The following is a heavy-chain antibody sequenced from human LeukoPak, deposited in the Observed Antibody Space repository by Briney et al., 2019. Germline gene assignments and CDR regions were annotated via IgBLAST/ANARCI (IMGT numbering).Heavy chain of an antibody. V-gene: IGHV3-23*01. CDR1: GFTFSNYG. Sequence: TGGSLRLACAVSGFTFSNYGMSWVRQAPGKGLEWVSVISSSGDSTYYADSVKGRFTISRDNSKNTLYLQMNGLRAEDTAIYYCAKDDGNNAKLLLDYWGRGTLVTVSS. CDR2: ISSSGDST. J-gene: IGHJ4*02. CDR3: AKDDGNNAKLLLDY. D-gene: IGHD2/OR15-2a*01.